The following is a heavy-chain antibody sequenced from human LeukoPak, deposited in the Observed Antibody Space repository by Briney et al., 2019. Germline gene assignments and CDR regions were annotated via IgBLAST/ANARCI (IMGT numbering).Heavy chain of an antibody. D-gene: IGHD6-19*01. CDR1: GYTLTELS. CDR2: FDPEDGET. V-gene: IGHV1-24*01. J-gene: IGHJ6*02. CDR3: ASAGGESGWYSSFNYYYYGMDV. Sequence: ASVKVSCKVSGYTLTELSMHWVRQAPGKGLEWMGGFDPEDGETIYAQKFQGRVTMTRNTSISTAYMELSSLRSEDTAVYYCASAGGESGWYSSFNYYYYGMDVWGQGTTVTVSS.